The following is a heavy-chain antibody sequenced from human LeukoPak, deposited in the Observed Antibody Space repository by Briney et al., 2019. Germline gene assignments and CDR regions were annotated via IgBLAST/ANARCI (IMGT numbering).Heavy chain of an antibody. CDR3: ARDQRVAYSSSWYGGAFDI. CDR1: GFTFSSYG. CDR2: IWYDGSNK. J-gene: IGHJ3*02. Sequence: GGSLRLSCAASGFTFSSYGMHWVRQAPGKGLERVAVIWYDGSNKYYADSVKGRFTISRDNSKNTLYLQMNSLRAEDTAVYYCARDQRVAYSSSWYGGAFDIWGQGTMVTVSS. D-gene: IGHD6-13*01. V-gene: IGHV3-33*01.